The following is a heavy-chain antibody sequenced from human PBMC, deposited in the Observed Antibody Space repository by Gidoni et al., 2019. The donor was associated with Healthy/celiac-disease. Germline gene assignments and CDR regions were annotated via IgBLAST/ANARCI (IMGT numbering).Heavy chain of an antibody. V-gene: IGHV1-69*01. CDR3: ARDPVMAAAGTGFDY. D-gene: IGHD6-13*01. J-gene: IGHJ4*02. CDR2: IIPIFGTA. CDR1: GGTFSSYA. Sequence: VKKPGSSVKVSCKASGGTFSSYAISWVRQAPGQGLEWMGGIIPIFGTANYAQKFQGRVTIPADESTSTAYMELSSLRSEDTAVYYCARDPVMAAAGTGFDYWGQGTLVTVSS.